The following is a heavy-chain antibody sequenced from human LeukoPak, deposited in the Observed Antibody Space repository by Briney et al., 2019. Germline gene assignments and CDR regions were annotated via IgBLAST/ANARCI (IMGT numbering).Heavy chain of an antibody. J-gene: IGHJ6*03. CDR3: ARLGSSGYYASRYYYYYMDV. Sequence: SETLSLTCTVSGGSISSSSYYWGWIRQPPGKGLEWIESIYYSGSTYYNPSLKSRVTISVDTSKNQFSLKLSSVTAADTAVYYCARLGSSGYYASRYYYYYMDVWGKGTTVTISS. CDR2: IYYSGST. CDR1: GGSISSSSYY. D-gene: IGHD3-22*01. V-gene: IGHV4-39*01.